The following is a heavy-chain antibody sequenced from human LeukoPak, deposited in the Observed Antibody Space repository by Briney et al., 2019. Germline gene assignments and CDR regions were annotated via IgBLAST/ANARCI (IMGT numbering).Heavy chain of an antibody. CDR1: GGSITSAAYY. Sequence: SETLSLTCTVSGGSITSAAYYWGWIRQPAGKGLEWIGSIYYSGSTYYNPSLKSRVTISVDTSKNQFSLKLSSVTAADTAVYYCARHVSEQFDYWGQGTLVTVSS. CDR2: IYYSGST. V-gene: IGHV4-39*01. CDR3: ARHVSEQFDY. J-gene: IGHJ4*02. D-gene: IGHD1-26*01.